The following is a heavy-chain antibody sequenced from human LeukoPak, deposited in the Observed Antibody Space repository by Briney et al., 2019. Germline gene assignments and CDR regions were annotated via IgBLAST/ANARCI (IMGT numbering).Heavy chain of an antibody. V-gene: IGHV4-30-4*01. CDR1: GGSISSGDYY. D-gene: IGHD1-26*01. CDR2: INHSGST. J-gene: IGHJ4*02. CDR3: ARGQVGATKDFDY. Sequence: SETLSLTCTVSGGSISSGDYYWSWIRQPPGKGLEWIGEINHSGSTNYNPSLKSRVTISVDTSKNQFSLKLSSVTAADTAVYYCARGQVGATKDFDYWGQGTLVTVSS.